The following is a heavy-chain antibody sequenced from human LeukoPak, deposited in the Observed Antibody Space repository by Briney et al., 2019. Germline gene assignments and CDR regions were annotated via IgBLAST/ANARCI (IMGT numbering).Heavy chain of an antibody. J-gene: IGHJ3*02. V-gene: IGHV3-30*18. CDR1: GFTFSSYG. CDR2: ISYDGSNK. Sequence: GRSLRLSCAASGFTFSSYGMHWVRQAPGKGLEWVAVISYDGSNKYYADSVKGRFTISRDNSKNTLYLQMNSLRAEDTAVYYCAKLGSSGTGGAFDIWGQGTMVTVSS. D-gene: IGHD2-8*02. CDR3: AKLGSSGTGGAFDI.